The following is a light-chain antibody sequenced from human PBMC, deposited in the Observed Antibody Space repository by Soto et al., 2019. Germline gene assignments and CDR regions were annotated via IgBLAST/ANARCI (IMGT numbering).Light chain of an antibody. J-gene: IGKJ4*01. V-gene: IGKV3-15*01. CDR1: QSATTN. CDR2: GAS. CDR3: QQYNNWPLT. Sequence: EIVMTQAPSTLSVSPWERASLSCMASQSATTNLAWHQQKPGQAPRLLIYGASTRATGIPARFSGSGSGTEFTLTISSLQSEDSAVYYCQQYNNWPLTFGGGTKVDIK.